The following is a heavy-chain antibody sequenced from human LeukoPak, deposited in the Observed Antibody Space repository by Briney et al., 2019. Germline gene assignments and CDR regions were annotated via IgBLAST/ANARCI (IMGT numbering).Heavy chain of an antibody. CDR2: ISAYNGNT. J-gene: IGHJ3*02. V-gene: IGHV1-18*01. D-gene: IGHD1-26*01. Sequence: ASVKVSCKASGYTFTSYGISWVRQAPGQGLEWMGWISAYNGNTNYAQKLQGRVTMTTDTSTSTAYMELRSLRSDDTAVYYCARLPRKVGAVSLYAFDIWGQGTMVTVSS. CDR3: ARLPRKVGAVSLYAFDI. CDR1: GYTFTSYG.